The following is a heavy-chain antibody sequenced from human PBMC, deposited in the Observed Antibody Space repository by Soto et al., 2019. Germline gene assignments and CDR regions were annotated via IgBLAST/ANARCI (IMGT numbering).Heavy chain of an antibody. CDR2: ISPYTGNT. CDR3: ARDHRLVPAAAAAF. D-gene: IGHD2-2*01. J-gene: IGHJ4*02. Sequence: QVPLVQSGAEVKKPGASVKVSCKASGYTFTSYGITWVRQAPGQGLEWMGWISPYTGNTNYAQKLQGRVTMTTDTSTSTAYLELTSLRSDDTAVYYCARDHRLVPAAAAAFWGQGTLVTVSS. CDR1: GYTFTSYG. V-gene: IGHV1-18*01.